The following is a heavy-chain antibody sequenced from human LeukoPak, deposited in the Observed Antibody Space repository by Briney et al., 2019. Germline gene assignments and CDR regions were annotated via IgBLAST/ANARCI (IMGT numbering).Heavy chain of an antibody. V-gene: IGHV3-30*03. CDR3: AREVTKGYFDFDP. CDR1: GFTFSSYG. CDR2: ISYDGSNK. D-gene: IGHD3-9*01. Sequence: PGGSLRLSCAASGFTFSSYGMHWVRQAPGKGLEWVAVISYDGSNKYYADSVKGRFTISRDNSKNTLYLQINSLRAEDTAVYYCAREVTKGYFDFDPWGQGTLVTVSS. J-gene: IGHJ5*02.